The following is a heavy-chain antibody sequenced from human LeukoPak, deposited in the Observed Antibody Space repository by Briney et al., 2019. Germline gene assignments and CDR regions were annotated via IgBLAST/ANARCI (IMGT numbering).Heavy chain of an antibody. D-gene: IGHD5-12*01. V-gene: IGHV3-48*03. Sequence: QPGGSLRLSCAASGFTFSSYEMNWVRQAPGKGLEWVSYISSSGSTMYYTDSVKGRFTISRDNAKDSLYLQMNSLRAEDTAVYYCARDPGSGYEEHFDYWGHGTLVTVSS. J-gene: IGHJ4*01. CDR3: ARDPGSGYEEHFDY. CDR2: ISSSGSTM. CDR1: GFTFSSYE.